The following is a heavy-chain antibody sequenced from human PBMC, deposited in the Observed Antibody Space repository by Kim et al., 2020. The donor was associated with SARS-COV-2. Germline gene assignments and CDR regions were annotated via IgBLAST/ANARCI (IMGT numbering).Heavy chain of an antibody. Sequence: SVKVSCKASGGTFSSYAISWVRQAPGQGLEWMGGIIPIFGTANYAQKFQGRVTITADESTSTAYMELSSLRSEDTAVYYCARGSVESGWWYEGMDVWGQGTTVTVSS. V-gene: IGHV1-69*13. J-gene: IGHJ6*02. CDR3: ARGSVESGWWYEGMDV. D-gene: IGHD2-15*01. CDR2: IIPIFGTA. CDR1: GGTFSSYA.